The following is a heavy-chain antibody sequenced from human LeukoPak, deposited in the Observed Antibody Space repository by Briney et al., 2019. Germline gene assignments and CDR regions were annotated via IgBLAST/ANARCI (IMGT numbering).Heavy chain of an antibody. D-gene: IGHD6-25*01. V-gene: IGHV1-69*13. Sequence: SVKVSCKASGGTFSSYAISWVRQAPGQGLEWMGGIIPIFGTANYAQKFQGRVTITADESTSTAYMELSSLRSEDTAVYYCARGLTAADYYYYGRDVGGQGPTVTVSS. J-gene: IGHJ6*02. CDR1: GGTFSSYA. CDR2: IIPIFGTA. CDR3: ARGLTAADYYYYGRDV.